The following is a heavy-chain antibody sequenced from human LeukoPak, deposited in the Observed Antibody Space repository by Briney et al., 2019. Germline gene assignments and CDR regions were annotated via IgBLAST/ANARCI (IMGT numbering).Heavy chain of an antibody. Sequence: ASVKVSCKASGYTFTGYYMHWVRQAPGQGLEWMGWINPNSGGTNYAQKFQGRVTMTRDTSRSTVYMELSSLRSEDTAVYYCARGGGYSPRQQFDYWGQGTLVTVSS. D-gene: IGHD5-18*01. CDR1: GYTFTGYY. J-gene: IGHJ4*02. CDR3: ARGGGYSPRQQFDY. CDR2: INPNSGGT. V-gene: IGHV1-2*02.